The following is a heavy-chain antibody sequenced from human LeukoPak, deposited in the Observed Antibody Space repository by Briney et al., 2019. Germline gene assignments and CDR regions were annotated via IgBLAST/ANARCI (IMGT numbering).Heavy chain of an antibody. V-gene: IGHV4-34*01. CDR2: INHSGTT. Sequence: SETLSLTCAVSGGSFSGYYWSWIRQPPGKGLEWIGEINHSGTTNYNPSLKSRVTISVDTSKNQFSLKLSSVTAADTAVYYCARFHDSSGYYDIDYWAGEPWSPSPQ. CDR3: ARFHDSSGYYDIDY. J-gene: IGHJ4*02. CDR1: GGSFSGYY. D-gene: IGHD3-22*01.